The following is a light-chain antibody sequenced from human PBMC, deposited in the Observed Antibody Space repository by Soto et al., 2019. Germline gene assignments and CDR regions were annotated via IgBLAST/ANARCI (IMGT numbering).Light chain of an antibody. J-gene: IGKJ3*01. V-gene: IGKV3-15*01. CDR3: QQYHTWPLT. CDR2: GAS. CDR1: QSISTS. Sequence: EIVMTQSPAALSVSPGERATLSCSASQSISTSLAWYQQRPGQAPRLLISGASTRASDVPARFSGSGSGTQFTLTISSLQSEDYGIYYCQQYHTWPLTFGPGARVDL.